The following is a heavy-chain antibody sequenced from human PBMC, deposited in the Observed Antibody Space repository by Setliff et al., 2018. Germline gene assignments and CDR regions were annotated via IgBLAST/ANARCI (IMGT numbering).Heavy chain of an antibody. CDR1: GFTFSYYA. Sequence: GGSLRLSCAASGFTFSYYAMTWVRQAPGKGLERVSIIYSTGRTTYSADSVKGRFTISRDNSKNTLYLQMSSLRAEDTAVYYCARDLGNWFDSWGQGTVVTVSS. CDR2: IYSTGRTT. D-gene: IGHD3-16*01. V-gene: IGHV3-23*03. J-gene: IGHJ5*01. CDR3: ARDLGNWFDS.